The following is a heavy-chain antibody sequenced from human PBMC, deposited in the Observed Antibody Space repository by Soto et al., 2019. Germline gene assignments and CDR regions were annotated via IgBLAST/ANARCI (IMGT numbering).Heavy chain of an antibody. Sequence: QVQLVQSGAEVKKPGASVKVSCKASGYTFTSYGISWVRQAPGQGLEWMGWISAYNGNTNYAQKLQGRVTMTTDTSTSTAYMELRSLRSDDTAVYYCARIVIRANCISTSCYLSNYYGMDVWGQGTTVTVSS. CDR1: GYTFTSYG. CDR2: ISAYNGNT. CDR3: ARIVIRANCISTSCYLSNYYGMDV. V-gene: IGHV1-18*01. J-gene: IGHJ6*02. D-gene: IGHD2-2*01.